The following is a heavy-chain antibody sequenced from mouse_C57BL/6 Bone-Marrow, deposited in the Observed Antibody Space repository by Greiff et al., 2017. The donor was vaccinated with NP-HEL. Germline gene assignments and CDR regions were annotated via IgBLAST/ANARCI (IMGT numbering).Heavy chain of an antibody. CDR2: IHPNSGST. V-gene: IGHV1-64*01. J-gene: IGHJ2*01. D-gene: IGHD2-4*01. CDR3: ARTRYDYGEAYFDV. Sequence: QVQLQQPGAELVKPGASVKLSCKASGYTFTSYWMHWVKQRPGQGLEWIGMIHPNSGSTNYNEKFKSKATLTVDKSSSTAYMQLSSLTSEDTAVYYCARTRYDYGEAYFDVWGKGTTLTVSS. CDR1: GYTFTSYW.